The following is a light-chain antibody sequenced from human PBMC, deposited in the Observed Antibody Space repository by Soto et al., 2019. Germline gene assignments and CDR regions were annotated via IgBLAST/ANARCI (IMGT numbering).Light chain of an antibody. CDR3: QQSYTAPLT. J-gene: IGKJ4*01. CDR2: AAS. V-gene: IGKV1-39*01. CDR1: QSISNY. Sequence: DIQLTQSPSSLSASVGDRVSISCRASQSISNYLNWYQQKPGKAPKVLIFAASRLQSGVPSRFSGSGSGTDFTLTIRSLQPEDFATYYCQQSYTAPLTFGGGTKVEIK.